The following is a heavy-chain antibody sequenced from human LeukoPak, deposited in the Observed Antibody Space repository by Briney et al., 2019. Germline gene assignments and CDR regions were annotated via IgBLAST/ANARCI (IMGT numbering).Heavy chain of an antibody. J-gene: IGHJ4*02. CDR3: ARHVGISF. Sequence: PGGSLRLSCAASGFTFSNYNMNWVRQAPGKGLEWVSSISSRSSYIYSADSVKGRFTISRDNAKNSLYLEMSSLRGEDTAVYFCARHVGISFWGQGTLVTVSS. CDR2: ISSRSSYI. V-gene: IGHV3-21*01. D-gene: IGHD7-27*01. CDR1: GFTFSNYN.